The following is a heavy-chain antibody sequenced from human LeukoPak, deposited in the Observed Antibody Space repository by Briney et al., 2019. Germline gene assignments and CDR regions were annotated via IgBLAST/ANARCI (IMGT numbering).Heavy chain of an antibody. V-gene: IGHV4-61*01. CDR3: ARGDRRGGYDKKFDY. J-gene: IGHJ4*02. Sequence: PSETLSLTCIVSGGSVSSGSYYWNWIRQPXGKGLEWIGYIYYSGSTNYNPSLKSRVTISVDTSKNQFSLKLSSVTAADTAVYYCARGDRRGGYDKKFDYWGRGTLVTVSS. CDR2: IYYSGST. D-gene: IGHD5-12*01. CDR1: GGSVSSGSYY.